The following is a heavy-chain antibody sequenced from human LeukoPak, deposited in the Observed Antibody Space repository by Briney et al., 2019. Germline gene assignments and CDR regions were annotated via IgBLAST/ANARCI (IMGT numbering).Heavy chain of an antibody. D-gene: IGHD5-18*01. CDR2: IIPIFGTA. V-gene: IGHV1-69*05. Sequence: GASVKVTCKASGGTFSSYAISWVRQAPGQGLEWMGRIIPIFGTANYAQKFQGRVTITTDGSTSTAYMELSSLRSEDTAVYYCASASGYSYGPQGSYYFDYWGQGTLVTVSS. CDR1: GGTFSSYA. CDR3: ASASGYSYGPQGSYYFDY. J-gene: IGHJ4*02.